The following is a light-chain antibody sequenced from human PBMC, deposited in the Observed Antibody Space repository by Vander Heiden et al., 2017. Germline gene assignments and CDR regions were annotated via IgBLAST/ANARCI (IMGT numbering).Light chain of an antibody. J-gene: IGLJ3*02. CDR2: DVT. CDR3: SSHAGSSAV. CDR1: SRDVGAYNY. Sequence: QSALTQPPSASGSPGRSLTIPRTETSRDVGAYNYVAWYQPHPRQAPTLIIYDVTKRPAGVPDRFSGSKSGNTAFLTVSGLQAEDEADYYCSSHAGSSAVFGGGTTVTVL. V-gene: IGLV2-8*01.